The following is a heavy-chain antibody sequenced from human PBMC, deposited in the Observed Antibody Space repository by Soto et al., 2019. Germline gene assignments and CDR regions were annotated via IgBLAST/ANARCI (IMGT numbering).Heavy chain of an antibody. J-gene: IGHJ4*02. V-gene: IGHV4-59*01. Sequence: SETLSLTCTVSGGSISSYFYIWVRQPPGKGLEWIGSVYYTGTTDYNPSLKSRVTISVDTSRTQFSLNLRSVTAADTAVYYCARDLAAVPRAFDYWGRGTLVTVSS. CDR3: ARDLAAVPRAFDY. CDR1: GGSISSYF. D-gene: IGHD6-13*01. CDR2: VYYTGTT.